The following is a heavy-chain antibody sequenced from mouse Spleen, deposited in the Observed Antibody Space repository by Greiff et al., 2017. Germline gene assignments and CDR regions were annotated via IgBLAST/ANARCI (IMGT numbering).Heavy chain of an antibody. Sequence: VQLQESGAELVKPGASVKISCKASGYAFSSYWMNWVKQRPGKGLEWIGQIYPGDGDTNYNGKFKGKATLTADKSSSTAYMQLSSLTSEDSAVYFCALYYYGSSPYYAMDYWGQGTSVTVSS. CDR2: IYPGDGDT. CDR3: ALYYYGSSPYYAMDY. CDR1: GYAFSSYW. V-gene: IGHV1-80*01. J-gene: IGHJ4*01. D-gene: IGHD1-1*01.